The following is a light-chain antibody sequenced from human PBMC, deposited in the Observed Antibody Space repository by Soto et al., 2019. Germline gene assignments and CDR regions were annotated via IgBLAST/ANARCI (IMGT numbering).Light chain of an antibody. V-gene: IGKV1-5*03. Sequence: IQMTQSPSTLSASVGDRVTITCRASQSITNRLAWYQQKPGKAPKLLIYKASTLKSGVPSRFSGSGSGTEFTRTISSLQPDDFATYYCQHYNSYSEAFGQGTKVDIK. CDR3: QHYNSYSEA. CDR1: QSITNR. CDR2: KAS. J-gene: IGKJ1*01.